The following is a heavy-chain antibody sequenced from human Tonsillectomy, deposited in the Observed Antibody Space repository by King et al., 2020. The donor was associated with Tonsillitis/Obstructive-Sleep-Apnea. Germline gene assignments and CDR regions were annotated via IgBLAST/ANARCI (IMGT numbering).Heavy chain of an antibody. J-gene: IGHJ4*02. V-gene: IGHV3-11*06. CDR3: ARGSIAALYYFDY. CDR1: GFTFSDYY. CDR2: ISSSSSYT. D-gene: IGHD6-6*01. Sequence: VQLVESGGGLVKPGGSLRLSCAASGFTFSDYYMSWIRQAPGKGLEWVSYISSSSSYTNYADSVKGRFTISRHNAKNSLYLQMNSLRAEDTAVYYCARGSIAALYYFDYWGQGTLVTVSS.